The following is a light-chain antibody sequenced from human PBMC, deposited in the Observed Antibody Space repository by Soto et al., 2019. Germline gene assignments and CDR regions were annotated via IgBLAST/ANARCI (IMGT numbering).Light chain of an antibody. CDR2: GAS. CDR1: QSVSAYY. J-gene: IGKJ5*01. Sequence: EVVLTQSPDTLSLFPGERATLSCRALQSVSAYYIVWYQQSPGQAPRLLIYGASTRATGIPDRFSGSGSGTDFTLTITSLEPEDFAVYYCQHYESSSSITFGHGTRLEI. V-gene: IGKV3-20*01. CDR3: QHYESSSSIT.